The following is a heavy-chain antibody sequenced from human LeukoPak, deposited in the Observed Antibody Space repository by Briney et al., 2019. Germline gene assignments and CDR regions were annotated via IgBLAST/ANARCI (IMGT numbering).Heavy chain of an antibody. CDR3: ARGTYRHDY. CDR2: ISDSGSDI. V-gene: IGHV3-11*04. CDR1: GFTFSDYY. J-gene: IGHJ4*02. Sequence: GGSLRLSCAASGFTFSDYYMNWIRQAPGKGLEWVSYISDSGSDIYYADSVKGRFTISRDNAENPLFLQMSSLRAEDTAVYYCARGTYRHDYWGQGTLVTVSS.